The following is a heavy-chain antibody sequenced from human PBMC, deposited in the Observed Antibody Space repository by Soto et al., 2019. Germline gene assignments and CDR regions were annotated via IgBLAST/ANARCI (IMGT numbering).Heavy chain of an antibody. CDR1: GFTFSSYG. J-gene: IGHJ4*02. CDR3: VKDGSLEVPDVPLEEYFFDH. Sequence: QVQLVESGGGVVQPGRSLRLSCAASGFTFSSYGMHWVRQAPGKGLEWVAVISYNGRNKYYVDSVKGRFSVSRDDSKNTVYLQMDSVRPEDTAVYYCVKDGSLEVPDVPLEEYFFDHWGQGTLVSVSS. V-gene: IGHV3-30*18. CDR2: ISYNGRNK. D-gene: IGHD3-3*01.